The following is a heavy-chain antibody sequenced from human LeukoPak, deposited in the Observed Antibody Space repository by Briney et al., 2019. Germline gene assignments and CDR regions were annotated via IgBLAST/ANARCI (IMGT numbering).Heavy chain of an antibody. CDR2: IYYSGST. CDR3: ARVGWQQLGGLDY. Sequence: SETLSLTCTVSGGSISSGGYYWSWIRQHPGKGLEWIGYIYYSGSTYYNPSLKSRVTISVDTSKNQFSLKLSSVTAADTAVYYCARVGWQQLGGLDYWGQGTLVTVSS. J-gene: IGHJ4*02. CDR1: GGSISSGGYY. V-gene: IGHV4-31*03. D-gene: IGHD6-13*01.